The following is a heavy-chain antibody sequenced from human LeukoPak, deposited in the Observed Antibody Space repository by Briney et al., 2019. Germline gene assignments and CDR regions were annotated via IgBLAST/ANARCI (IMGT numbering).Heavy chain of an antibody. V-gene: IGHV3-9*01. CDR3: AKGFLEWLYYFDY. J-gene: IGHJ4*02. Sequence: GGSLRLSCAASGFTFDDYALHWVRQAPGKGLEWVSGISWNSGSIGYADSVKGRFTTSRDNAKNSLYLQMNSLRAEDTALYYCAKGFLEWLYYFDYWGQGTLVTVSS. CDR2: ISWNSGSI. CDR1: GFTFDDYA. D-gene: IGHD3-3*01.